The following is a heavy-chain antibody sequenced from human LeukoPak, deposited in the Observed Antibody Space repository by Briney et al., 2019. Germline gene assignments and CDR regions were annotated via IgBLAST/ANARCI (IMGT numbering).Heavy chain of an antibody. J-gene: IGHJ4*02. Sequence: GGSLRLSCAASGFTFSSYSMNWVRQAPGKGLEWVSSISSSSSYIYYADSVKGRFTISRDNAKNSLYLQMNGLRAEDTAVYYCARELDDFWSGYTLGFDYWGQGTLVTVSS. CDR2: ISSSSSYI. V-gene: IGHV3-21*01. CDR3: ARELDDFWSGYTLGFDY. CDR1: GFTFSSYS. D-gene: IGHD3-3*01.